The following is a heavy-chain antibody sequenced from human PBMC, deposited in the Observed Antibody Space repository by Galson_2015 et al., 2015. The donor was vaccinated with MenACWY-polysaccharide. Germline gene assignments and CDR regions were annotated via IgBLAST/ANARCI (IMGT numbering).Heavy chain of an antibody. V-gene: IGHV3-23*01. Sequence: SLRLSCAASGFIFSAYAMSWVRQVPGKGLEWVSTINGGTTSYTDSVKGRVTISRDHSKNTLYLQMTSLRAEETAIYYCAKSKDSNGPQPRNDYWGQGALVTVSS. D-gene: IGHD2-8*01. J-gene: IGHJ4*01. CDR2: INGGTT. CDR1: GFIFSAYA. CDR3: AKSKDSNGPQPRNDY.